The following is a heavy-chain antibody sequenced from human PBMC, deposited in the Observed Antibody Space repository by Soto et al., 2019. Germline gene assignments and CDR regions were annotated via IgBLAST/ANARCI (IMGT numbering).Heavy chain of an antibody. CDR2: IYYSGST. Sequence: SETLSLTSTVSGFYISSYYWSWIRQPPGKGLEWIGYIYYSGSTNYNPSLKSRVTISVDTSKNQFSLKLSSVTAADTAVYYCARFQSYGMDVWGQGTTVTVSS. J-gene: IGHJ6*02. CDR1: GFYISSYY. CDR3: ARFQSYGMDV. V-gene: IGHV4-59*08.